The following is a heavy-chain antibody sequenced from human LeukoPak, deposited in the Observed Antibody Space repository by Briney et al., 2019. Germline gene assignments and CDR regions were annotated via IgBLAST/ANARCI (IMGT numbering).Heavy chain of an antibody. J-gene: IGHJ3*02. Sequence: GASVKVSCKASGYTFTSYGISWVRQAPGQGLEWMGWISAYNGNTNYAQKLQGRVTMTTDTSTSTAYMELSSLRSEDTAVYYCARDRGIVGAHGAFDIWGQGTMVTVSS. CDR3: ARDRGIVGAHGAFDI. CDR1: GYTFTSYG. V-gene: IGHV1-18*01. CDR2: ISAYNGNT. D-gene: IGHD1-26*01.